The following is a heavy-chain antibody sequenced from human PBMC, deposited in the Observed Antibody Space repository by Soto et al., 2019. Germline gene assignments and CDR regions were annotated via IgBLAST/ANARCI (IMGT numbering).Heavy chain of an antibody. CDR3: ARVAPRGDLVVVPAENFDY. CDR1: GGSISSYY. Sequence: PSETLSLTCTVSGGSISSYYWSWIRQPPGKGLEWIGYIYYSGSTNYNPSLKSRVTISVDTSKNQFSLKLSSVTAADTAVYYCARVAPRGDLVVVPAENFDYWGQGTLVTVSS. J-gene: IGHJ4*02. CDR2: IYYSGST. D-gene: IGHD2-2*01. V-gene: IGHV4-59*01.